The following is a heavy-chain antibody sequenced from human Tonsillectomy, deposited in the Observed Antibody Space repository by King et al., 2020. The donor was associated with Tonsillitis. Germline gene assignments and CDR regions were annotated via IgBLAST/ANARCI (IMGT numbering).Heavy chain of an antibody. V-gene: IGHV3-30*18. CDR1: GFTFSSYG. J-gene: IGHJ4*02. CDR3: AKEWHIVVITARPPFDY. CDR2: ISNYGSNK. D-gene: IGHD2-21*01. Sequence: VQLVESGGGVVQPGRSLRLSCAASGFTFSSYGMHWVRQAPGKGLEWVAVISNYGSNKNYADSVKGRFTISRDNSKNTLYLQMNSLRAEDTAVYCFAKEWHIVVITARPPFDYWGQGTLVTVSS.